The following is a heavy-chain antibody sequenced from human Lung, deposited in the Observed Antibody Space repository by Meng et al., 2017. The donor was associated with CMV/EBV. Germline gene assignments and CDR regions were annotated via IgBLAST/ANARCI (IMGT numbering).Heavy chain of an antibody. Sequence: ESLKISCAASGFTFSSYSMNWVRQAPGKGLEWVSSISSSSYIYYADSVKGRFTISRDNAKNSLYLQMNSLRAEDTAVYYCASLRYSSGWLYYYYGMDVWGQGTTVTVSS. CDR2: ISSSSYI. V-gene: IGHV3-21*01. CDR3: ASLRYSSGWLYYYYGMDV. CDR1: GFTFSSYS. J-gene: IGHJ6*02. D-gene: IGHD6-19*01.